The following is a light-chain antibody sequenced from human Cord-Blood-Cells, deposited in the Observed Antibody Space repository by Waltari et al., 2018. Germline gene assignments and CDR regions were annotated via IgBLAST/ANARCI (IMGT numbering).Light chain of an antibody. CDR1: QSVSSGY. CDR2: GAS. Sequence: IVLTQSPGTRSLSPGERATLSCRASQSVSSGYLAWYQQKPGQAPRLLIYGASSRATGIPDRFSGSGSGTDFTLTISRLEPEDFAVYYCQQYGSSPTFGGGTKVEIK. CDR3: QQYGSSPT. J-gene: IGKJ4*01. V-gene: IGKV3-20*01.